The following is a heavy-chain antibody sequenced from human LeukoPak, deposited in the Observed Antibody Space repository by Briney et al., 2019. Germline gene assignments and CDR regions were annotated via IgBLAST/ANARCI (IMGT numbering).Heavy chain of an antibody. D-gene: IGHD2-2*03. J-gene: IGHJ1*01. CDR2: INSDGSST. CDR3: ASTPGYCTSTSCFEYFQH. Sequence: PGGSLRLSCAASGFTFGSYWMHWVRQAPGKGLVGVSRINSDGSSTSHADSVKGRFTISRDNAKNTLYLQMNSLRAEDTAVYYCASTPGYCTSTSCFEYFQHWGQGSLVTVSS. CDR1: GFTFGSYW. V-gene: IGHV3-74*01.